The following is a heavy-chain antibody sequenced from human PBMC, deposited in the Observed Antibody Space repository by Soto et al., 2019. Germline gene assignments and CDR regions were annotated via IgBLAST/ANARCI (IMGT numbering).Heavy chain of an antibody. CDR3: TRGLASGDY. CDR2: INPNGGST. D-gene: IGHD6-6*01. J-gene: IGHJ4*02. Sequence: QVQLVQPGAEVKKPGDSVKFSCKASGYIFTNFYIHWVRQAPGQGLEWIGIINPNGGSTNYAQNFQGRVTMTRDTSTSTVYMDLSSLRSEDTAVYYCTRGLASGDYWGQGTLITVSS. V-gene: IGHV1-46*03. CDR1: GYIFTNFY.